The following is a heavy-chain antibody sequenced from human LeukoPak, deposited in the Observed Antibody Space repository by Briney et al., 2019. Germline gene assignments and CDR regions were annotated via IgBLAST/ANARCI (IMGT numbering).Heavy chain of an antibody. D-gene: IGHD2-2*01. J-gene: IGHJ6*02. V-gene: IGHV4-61*01. CDR2: IYYRGSS. Sequence: PSETLSLTCNLSVDSVSRGSYYCGWSWQPPGGGRGWIGYIYYRGSSNYNSSLKSRVTMSVDTSKTQFSLNLSSVTAADTAVYYCARRQYHYYGMDVWGQGTTVTVSS. CDR3: ARRQYHYYGMDV. CDR1: VDSVSRGSYY.